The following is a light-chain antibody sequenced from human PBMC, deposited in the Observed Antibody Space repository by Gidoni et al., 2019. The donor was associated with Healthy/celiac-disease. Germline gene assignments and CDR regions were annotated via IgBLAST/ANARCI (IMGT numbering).Light chain of an antibody. J-gene: IGKJ1*01. Sequence: EIVLTQSPGTLSLSPGERATLSCRASQSVSSSYLAWYQQKPGQAPRLLIYGASSRATGIPDRFSGSGSGTDFTLTISRLEPEDFAVYYCQQYGSSREWXFXQGTKVEIK. CDR1: QSVSSSY. V-gene: IGKV3-20*01. CDR2: GAS. CDR3: QQYGSSREWX.